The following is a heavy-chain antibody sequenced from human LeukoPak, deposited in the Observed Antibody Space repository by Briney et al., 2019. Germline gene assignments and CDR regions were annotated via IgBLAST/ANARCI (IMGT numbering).Heavy chain of an antibody. CDR3: ARDAYYYDSGNKGAFDI. CDR2: ISSSGSTI. Sequence: PGGSLRLSCAASGFTFGSYWMTWVRQAPGKGLEWVSYISSSGSTIYYADSVKGRFTISRDNAKNSLYLQMNSMRAEDTAVYYCARDAYYYDSGNKGAFDIWGQGTMVTVSS. J-gene: IGHJ3*02. CDR1: GFTFGSYW. D-gene: IGHD3-22*01. V-gene: IGHV3-48*03.